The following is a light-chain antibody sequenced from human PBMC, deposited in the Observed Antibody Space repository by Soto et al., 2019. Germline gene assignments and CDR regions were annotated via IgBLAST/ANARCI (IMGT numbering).Light chain of an antibody. CDR2: GVF. Sequence: ETVLTQSPGTVSLSPGERATLSCTTSQSVRSNYLAWYQQKPGQAPRLLIYGVFSRATGIPDRFSGSGSGTDFTLTISGLEPEDSAVYYCQQYNGSPWTFGQGTKLEI. J-gene: IGKJ2*01. CDR3: QQYNGSPWT. V-gene: IGKV3-20*01. CDR1: QSVRSNY.